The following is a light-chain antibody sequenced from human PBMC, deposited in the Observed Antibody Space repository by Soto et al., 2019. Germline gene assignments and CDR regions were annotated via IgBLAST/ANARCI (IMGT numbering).Light chain of an antibody. CDR3: QQLNSYPPYT. Sequence: AIQLTQSPSSLSSSVGDRVTITCRASQGISSALAWYQQKPGKAPKLLIYDASSLESGVPSRLSGSGSATAFTLLISSLQPEDFAAYYCQQLNSYPPYTFGQGTKLEIK. J-gene: IGKJ2*01. CDR1: QGISSA. CDR2: DAS. V-gene: IGKV1-13*02.